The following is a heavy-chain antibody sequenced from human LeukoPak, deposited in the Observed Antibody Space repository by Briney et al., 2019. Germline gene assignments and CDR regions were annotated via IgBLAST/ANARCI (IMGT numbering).Heavy chain of an antibody. CDR3: ARGTQVGSGSYPLDY. CDR2: IYHSGST. D-gene: IGHD3-10*01. J-gene: IGHJ4*02. V-gene: IGHV4-4*02. CDR1: GGSISSSNW. Sequence: SETLSLTCAVSGGSISSSNWWSWVRQPPGKGLEWIGEIYHSGSTNYNPSLKSRVTISVDKSKNQFSLKLSSVTAADTAVYYCARGTQVGSGSYPLDYWGQGTLVTVSS.